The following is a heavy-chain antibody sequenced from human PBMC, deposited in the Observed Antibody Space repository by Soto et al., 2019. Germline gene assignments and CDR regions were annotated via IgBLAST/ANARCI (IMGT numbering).Heavy chain of an antibody. V-gene: IGHV3-33*01. Sequence: GGSLRLSCAASGFTFSSYGMHWVRQAPGKGLEWVAVIWYDGSNKYYADSVKGRFTISRDNSKNTLYLQMNSLRAEDTVVYYCARLKGSGYDFGGMDVWGQGTTVTVSS. J-gene: IGHJ6*02. CDR1: GFTFSSYG. D-gene: IGHD5-12*01. CDR3: ARLKGSGYDFGGMDV. CDR2: IWYDGSNK.